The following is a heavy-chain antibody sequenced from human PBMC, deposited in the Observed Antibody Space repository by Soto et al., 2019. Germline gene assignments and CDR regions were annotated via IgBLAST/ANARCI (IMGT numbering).Heavy chain of an antibody. J-gene: IGHJ6*02. CDR2: IRYDVYP. V-gene: IGHV4-59*08. Sequence: QVQLQESGPGLVKPSATLSLTCTVSGGSIPNYYCSWFRQPPGKGLAWIGYIRYDVYPVYNLSLKRRVTMSMDTSQTQFSLMLESVTVTDTALYYCARHGFGSLHGLGEGWGQGHTVIVSS. D-gene: IGHD3-10*01. CDR1: GGSIPNYY. CDR3: ARHGFGSLHGLGEG.